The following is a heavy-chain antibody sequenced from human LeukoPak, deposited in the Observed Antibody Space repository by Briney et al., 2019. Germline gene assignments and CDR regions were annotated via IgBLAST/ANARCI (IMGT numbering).Heavy chain of an antibody. D-gene: IGHD4-17*01. CDR3: ARVDFTVTTKRGYFDY. CDR2: IITILGIE. CDR1: GGTFISYA. Sequence: ASVKVSCKASGGTFISYAISWVGQAPGQGVEWMGRIITILGIEKYAQKLQGRVTITVDKSTSTAYMELCSLRSEDTAVYYCARVDFTVTTKRGYFDYWGQGTLVTVSS. V-gene: IGHV1-69*04. J-gene: IGHJ4*02.